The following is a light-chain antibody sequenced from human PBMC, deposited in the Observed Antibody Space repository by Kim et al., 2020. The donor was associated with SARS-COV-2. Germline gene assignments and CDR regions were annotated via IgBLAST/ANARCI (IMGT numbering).Light chain of an antibody. J-gene: IGKJ1*01. CDR3: QKYNNAPWT. Sequence: ASVGDRVTITCRASQDISNYLVWYQQKPGKVPKLLIYAASTLQSGVPSRFSGSGSGTDFTLTISGLQPEDVATYYCQKYNNAPWTSGQGTKVDIK. V-gene: IGKV1-27*01. CDR2: AAS. CDR1: QDISNY.